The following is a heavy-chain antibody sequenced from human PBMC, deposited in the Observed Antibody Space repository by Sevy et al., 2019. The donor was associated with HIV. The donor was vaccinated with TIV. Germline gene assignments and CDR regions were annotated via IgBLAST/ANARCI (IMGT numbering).Heavy chain of an antibody. D-gene: IGHD2-2*01. J-gene: IGHJ6*02. CDR2: IYSAGTT. CDR1: GLTVGSLS. CDR3: ARIKGASSSYAMDV. V-gene: IGHV3-53*01. Sequence: GGSLRLSCVASGLTVGSLSINWVRQAPGKGLEWVSLIYSAGTTFYSDSVKGRFTISRDNSNNTLDLQMNSLRAEDTAIYYCARIKGASSSYAMDVWGQGTTVTV.